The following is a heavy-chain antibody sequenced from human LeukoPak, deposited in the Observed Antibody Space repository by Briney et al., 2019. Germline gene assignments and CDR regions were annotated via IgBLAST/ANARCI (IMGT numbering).Heavy chain of an antibody. CDR2: IKQDGSEK. J-gene: IGHJ4*02. CDR1: GFTFSSYW. D-gene: IGHD3-10*01. Sequence: GESLRLSCAASGFTFSSYWMSWVRQAPGKGLEWVANIKQDGSEKYYVDSVKGRFTISRDNAKNSLYLQMYSLRAEDTAVYYCARERITMVRGVIFHWGQGTLVTVSS. CDR3: ARERITMVRGVIFH. V-gene: IGHV3-7*01.